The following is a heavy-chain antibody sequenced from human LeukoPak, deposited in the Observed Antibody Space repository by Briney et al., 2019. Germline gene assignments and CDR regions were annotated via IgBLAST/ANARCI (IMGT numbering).Heavy chain of an antibody. D-gene: IGHD2-2*01. J-gene: IGHJ6*02. CDR2: ISAYNGNT. Sequence: ASVKVSCKASGGTFSSYAISWVRQAPGQGLEWMGWISAYNGNTNYAQKLQGRVTMTTDTSTSTAYMELRSLRSDDTAVYYCARDGIVVVPAASNYYYGMDVWGQGTTVTVSS. V-gene: IGHV1-18*01. CDR1: GGTFSSYA. CDR3: ARDGIVVVPAASNYYYGMDV.